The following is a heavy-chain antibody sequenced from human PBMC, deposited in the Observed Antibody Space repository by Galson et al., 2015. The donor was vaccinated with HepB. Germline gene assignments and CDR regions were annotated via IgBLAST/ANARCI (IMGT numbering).Heavy chain of an antibody. CDR3: ATYQQSPRGVDY. D-gene: IGHD3-16*01. CDR2: ISGSGGST. CDR1: GFTFSSYA. V-gene: IGHV3-23*01. J-gene: IGHJ4*02. Sequence: SLRLSCAASGFTFSSYAMSWVRQAPGKGLEWVSAISGSGGSTYYADSVKGRFTISRDNSKNTLYLQMNSLSAEDTALYFCATYQQSPRGVDYWGQGTLVTVSS.